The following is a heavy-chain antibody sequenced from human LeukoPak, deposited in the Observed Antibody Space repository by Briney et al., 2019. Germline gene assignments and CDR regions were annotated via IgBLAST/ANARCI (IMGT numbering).Heavy chain of an antibody. D-gene: IGHD3-10*01. CDR2: IYYSGST. V-gene: IGHV4-31*03. J-gene: IGHJ4*02. CDR1: GVSISSGGYY. Sequence: PSETLSLACTVSGVSISSGGYYWSWIRQHPGKGLEWIGYIYYSGSTYYNPSLKSRVTISVDTSKNQFSLKLSSVTAADTAVYYCARDSTMVRGVHFDYWGQGTLVTVSS. CDR3: ARDSTMVRGVHFDY.